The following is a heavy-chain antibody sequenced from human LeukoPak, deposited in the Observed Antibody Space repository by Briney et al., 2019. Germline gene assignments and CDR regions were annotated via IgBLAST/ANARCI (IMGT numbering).Heavy chain of an antibody. J-gene: IGHJ6*02. CDR2: FDPEDGET. CDR3: ARDGDYSTDDYYYGMDV. D-gene: IGHD4-11*01. CDR1: GYTLTELS. V-gene: IGHV1-24*01. Sequence: ASVKVSCKVSGYTLTELSMHWVRQAPGKGLEWMGGFDPEDGETIYAQKFQGRVTITADESTSTAYMEVSSLRSEDTAVYYCARDGDYSTDDYYYGMDVWGQGTTVTVSS.